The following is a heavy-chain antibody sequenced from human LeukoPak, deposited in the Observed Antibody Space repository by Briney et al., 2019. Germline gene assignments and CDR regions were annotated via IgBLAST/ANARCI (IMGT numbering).Heavy chain of an antibody. Sequence: GGSLRLSYAASGFTFSSYGMHWLRQAPGGGLEGGAVIWYDGSNKYYADSVKGRCTISRDNSKNTLYLQLNSLTAEDTAVYYCARTRITTFGSWFDPWGQRTLVTVSS. J-gene: IGHJ5*02. CDR3: ARTRITTFGSWFDP. CDR1: GFTFSSYG. D-gene: IGHD3-3*01. CDR2: IWYDGSNK. V-gene: IGHV3-33*01.